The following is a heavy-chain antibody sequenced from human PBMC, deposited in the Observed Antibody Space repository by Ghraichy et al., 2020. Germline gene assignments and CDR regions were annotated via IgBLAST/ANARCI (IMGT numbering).Heavy chain of an antibody. CDR1: GFTVSSNY. J-gene: IGHJ3*02. Sequence: GSLNISCAASGFTVSSNYMSWVRQAPGKGLEWVSVIYSGGSTYYADSVKGRFTISRDNSKNTLYLQMNSLRAEDTAVYYCAGGLLRRAFDIWGQGTMVTVSS. CDR3: AGGLLRRAFDI. CDR2: IYSGGST. V-gene: IGHV3-53*01. D-gene: IGHD3-22*01.